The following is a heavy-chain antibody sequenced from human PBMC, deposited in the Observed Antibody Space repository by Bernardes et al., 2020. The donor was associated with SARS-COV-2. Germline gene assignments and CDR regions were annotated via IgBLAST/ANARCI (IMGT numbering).Heavy chain of an antibody. CDR2: ISISGMST. J-gene: IGHJ5*01. CDR3: AKRRIATCGYQVGNWFDS. D-gene: IGHD3-22*01. Sequence: GGSLRLSCAASGFTFSNYAMRWVRQAPGKGLEWVSSISISGMSTYYADSVKGRFIISRDNSKNTLYLQMNSLRAEDTAVYYCAKRRIATCGYQVGNWFDSWGQGTLVTVSS. V-gene: IGHV3-23*01. CDR1: GFTFSNYA.